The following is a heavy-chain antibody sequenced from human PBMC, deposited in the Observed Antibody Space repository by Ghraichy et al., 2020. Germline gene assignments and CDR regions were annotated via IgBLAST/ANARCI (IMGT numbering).Heavy chain of an antibody. CDR2: ISSSSSYI. Sequence: GGSLGLSCAASGFTFSSYSMNWVRQAPGKGLEWVTSISSSSSYIYYADSVKGRFTISRDNAKNSLYLQMNSLRAEDTAVYYCARSLVGATMSYDYWGQGTLVTVSS. D-gene: IGHD1-26*01. V-gene: IGHV3-21*01. CDR1: GFTFSSYS. CDR3: ARSLVGATMSYDY. J-gene: IGHJ4*02.